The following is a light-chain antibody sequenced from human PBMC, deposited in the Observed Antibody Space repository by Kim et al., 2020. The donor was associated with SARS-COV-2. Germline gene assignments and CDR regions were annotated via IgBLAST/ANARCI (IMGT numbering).Light chain of an antibody. V-gene: IGLV10-54*01. CDR2: RDN. CDR1: SNNVGNQG. J-gene: IGLJ3*02. CDR3: SAWDFSLNGWV. Sequence: QTPTLTCAGNSNNVGNQGAAWLQQHQGHPPKLLSYRDNSRPSGISERLSASRSGNTASLTITGLQPEDEADYYCSAWDFSLNGWVFGGGTQLTVL.